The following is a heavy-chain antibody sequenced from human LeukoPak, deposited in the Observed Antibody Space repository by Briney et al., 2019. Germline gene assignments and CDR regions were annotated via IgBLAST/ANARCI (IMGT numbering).Heavy chain of an antibody. CDR1: GFTFSSYA. D-gene: IGHD3-16*01. CDR3: AKDQHYAWGSYKGPWGY. CDR2: ISGSGGST. V-gene: IGHV3-23*01. Sequence: GGSLRLSCAASGFTFSSYAMSWVRQAPGKGLEWVSAISGSGGSTYYADSVKGRFTISRDNSKNTPYLQMNSLRAEDTAVYYCAKDQHYAWGSYKGPWGYWGQGTLVTVSS. J-gene: IGHJ4*02.